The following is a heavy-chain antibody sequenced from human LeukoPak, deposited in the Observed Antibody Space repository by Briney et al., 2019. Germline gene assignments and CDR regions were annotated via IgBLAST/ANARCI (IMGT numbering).Heavy chain of an antibody. CDR3: ARGSNPYGSGSYYVPVSGIIAPAFDI. J-gene: IGHJ3*02. D-gene: IGHD3-10*01. Sequence: GASVKVSCKASGYTFNTYGISWVRQAPGQGLEWMGWINAYNGNTNYAQKLQGRVTMTTDTSTSTAYMELRSLRSDDTAVYYCARGSNPYGSGSYYVPVSGIIAPAFDIWGQGTMVTVSS. CDR2: INAYNGNT. CDR1: GYTFNTYG. V-gene: IGHV1-18*04.